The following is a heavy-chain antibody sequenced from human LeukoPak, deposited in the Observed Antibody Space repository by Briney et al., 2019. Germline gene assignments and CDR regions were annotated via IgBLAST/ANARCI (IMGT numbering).Heavy chain of an antibody. CDR1: GITFSSYA. D-gene: IGHD6-19*01. V-gene: IGHV3-23*01. CDR3: AKHGSDRYFDY. Sequence: GGSLRLSCVASGITFSSYAMTWVRQAPGKGLEWVSAISAGGDNTYYADSVKGRFTISRDNSKNTLYLQMISLRAEDTAVYYCAKHGSDRYFDYWGQGTLVTVSS. CDR2: ISAGGDNT. J-gene: IGHJ4*02.